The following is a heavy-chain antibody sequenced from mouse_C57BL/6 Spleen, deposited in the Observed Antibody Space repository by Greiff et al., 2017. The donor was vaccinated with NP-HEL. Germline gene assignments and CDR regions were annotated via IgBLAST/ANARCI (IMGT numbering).Heavy chain of an antibody. CDR1: GYTFTSYW. CDR2: INPSNGGT. D-gene: IGHD1-1*01. J-gene: IGHJ1*03. CDR3: ARWDLGYYGSSLWYFDV. Sequence: VQLQQSGTELVKPGASVKLSCKASGYTFTSYWMHWVKQRPGQGLEWIGNINPSNGGTNYNEKFKSKATLTVDKSSSTAYMQLSSLTSEDSAVYYCARWDLGYYGSSLWYFDVWGTGTTVTVSS. V-gene: IGHV1-53*01.